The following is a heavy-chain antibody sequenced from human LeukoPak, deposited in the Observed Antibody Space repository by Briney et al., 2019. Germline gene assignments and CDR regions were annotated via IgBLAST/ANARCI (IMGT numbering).Heavy chain of an antibody. D-gene: IGHD3-10*01. CDR3: ARGGDSRINWFDP. Sequence: RASVKVSCKASGYTFTSYDIDWVRQATGQGLEWMGWMNPNSGNTGYAQKFQGRVTMTRNTSISTAYMELSSLRSEDTAVYYCARGGDSRINWFDPWGQGTLVTVSS. J-gene: IGHJ5*02. V-gene: IGHV1-8*01. CDR2: MNPNSGNT. CDR1: GYTFTSYD.